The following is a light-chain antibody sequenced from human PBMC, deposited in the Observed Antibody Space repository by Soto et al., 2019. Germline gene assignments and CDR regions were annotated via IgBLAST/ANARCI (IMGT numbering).Light chain of an antibody. CDR1: SAHSSFA. J-gene: IGLJ2*01. CDR2: LNSDGSH. V-gene: IGLV4-69*01. CDR3: QTWGTGIHVV. Sequence: QSVLTQSPSASASLGASVKLTCTLSSAHSSFAIAWHQQQPEKGPRYLMKLNSDGSHTKGDGIPDRFSGPSSGAERYLTISSLQSEDEADYYCQTWGTGIHVVFGGGTKLTVL.